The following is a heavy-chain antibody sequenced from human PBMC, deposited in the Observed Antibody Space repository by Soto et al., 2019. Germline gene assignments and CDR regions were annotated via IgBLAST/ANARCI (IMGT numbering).Heavy chain of an antibody. CDR2: IWSDGSNK. D-gene: IGHD3-16*01. Sequence: PGGSLRLSCAASGFTFSSYGMHWVRQAPGKGLEWVAVIWSDGSNKYYADSVKGRFTISKDNSKNTLYLQMDSLRAEDTAVYYCATDSGGSPFDYWGQGTLVTVSS. CDR3: ATDSGGSPFDY. V-gene: IGHV3-33*01. CDR1: GFTFSSYG. J-gene: IGHJ4*02.